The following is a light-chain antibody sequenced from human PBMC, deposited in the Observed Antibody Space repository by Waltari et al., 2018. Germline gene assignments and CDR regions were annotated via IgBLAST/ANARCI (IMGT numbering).Light chain of an antibody. Sequence: EIVMTQSPATRSGSPGERATLSCRASQSVRNNLVWYQQKHGQAPRSLIYGASTRVNGIPARFSGSGSGTEFTLTISSLQSEDFAVYYCQQYNNWPPWTFGQGTKVEIK. CDR2: GAS. CDR1: QSVRNN. J-gene: IGKJ1*01. CDR3: QQYNNWPPWT. V-gene: IGKV3-15*01.